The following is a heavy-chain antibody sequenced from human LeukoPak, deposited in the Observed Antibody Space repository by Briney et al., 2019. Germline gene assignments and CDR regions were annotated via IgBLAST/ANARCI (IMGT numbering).Heavy chain of an antibody. CDR3: ARSPSKWELPDY. CDR2: VNPNGFST. D-gene: IGHD1-26*01. Sequence: RASVKVSCKASGYAFISYDIHWVRQAPGQGLEWVGRVNPNGFSTTYAQKFQGRVTMTRDTSINTAYLELSRLRSDDTAVYYCARSPSKWELPDYWGQGTLVTVSS. V-gene: IGHV1-46*01. J-gene: IGHJ4*02. CDR1: GYAFISYD.